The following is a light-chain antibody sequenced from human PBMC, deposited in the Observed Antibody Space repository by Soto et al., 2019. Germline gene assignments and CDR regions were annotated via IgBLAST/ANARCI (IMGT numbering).Light chain of an antibody. Sequence: SYELTQRPSVSVAPGKTARITCGGNNIGSKSVHWYQQKPGQAPVLVIYYDSDRPSGIPERFSGSNSGNTATLTISRVEAGDEADYYCQVWDSSSDPYVVFGGGTKLTVL. V-gene: IGLV3-21*04. CDR3: QVWDSSSDPYVV. CDR2: YDS. J-gene: IGLJ2*01. CDR1: NIGSKS.